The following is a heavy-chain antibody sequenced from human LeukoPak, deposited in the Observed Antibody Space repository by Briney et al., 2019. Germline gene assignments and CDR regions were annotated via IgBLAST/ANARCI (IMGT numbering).Heavy chain of an antibody. Sequence: AETLSLTCGISGGSLSAYYWNWIRQPPGKGLVWIGEINHSGITDHNPSLKSRVTISLDTSKNQFSLKLSSVTAADTAVYYCARGSPTGLGDHDAFDIWGQGTMVTVSS. CDR2: INHSGIT. D-gene: IGHD3-16*01. J-gene: IGHJ3*02. CDR1: GGSLSAYY. V-gene: IGHV4-34*01. CDR3: ARGSPTGLGDHDAFDI.